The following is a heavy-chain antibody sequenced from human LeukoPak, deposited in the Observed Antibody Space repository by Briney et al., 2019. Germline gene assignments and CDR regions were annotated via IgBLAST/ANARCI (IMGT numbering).Heavy chain of an antibody. CDR1: GFTFSSYG. CDR3: ARSDGHDFWSGQLDY. J-gene: IGHJ4*02. D-gene: IGHD3-3*01. CDR2: IWYDGSNK. V-gene: IGHV3-33*01. Sequence: GGSLSLSCAASGFTFSSYGMHWVRQAPGKGLGRVAVIWYDGSNKYYAPSAKARFTISRDNSKTTLYLQMNSLRAEDTAVYYCARSDGHDFWSGQLDYWGQGTLVTVSS.